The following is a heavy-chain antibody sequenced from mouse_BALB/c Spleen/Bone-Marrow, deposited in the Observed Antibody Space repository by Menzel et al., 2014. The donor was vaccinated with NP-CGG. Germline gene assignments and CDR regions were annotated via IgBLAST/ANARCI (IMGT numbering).Heavy chain of an antibody. J-gene: IGHJ2*01. CDR2: INSNGGST. CDR1: GFTFSSYG. D-gene: IGHD2-1*01. CDR3: ARGNYVNYVDYFDY. V-gene: IGHV5-6-3*01. Sequence: DVKLQESGGGLVQPGGSLKLSCAASGFTFSSYGMSWVRQTPGKGLELVASINSNGGSTYYPDSVKGLFAISRDNAKNPLYLQMSSLKSENTAMYFCARGNYVNYVDYFDYWGQGTTLTVSS.